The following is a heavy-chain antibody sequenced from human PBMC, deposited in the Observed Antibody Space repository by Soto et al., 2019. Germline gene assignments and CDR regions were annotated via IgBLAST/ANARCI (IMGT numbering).Heavy chain of an antibody. J-gene: IGHJ5*02. CDR1: GYTFSSYD. Sequence: QVQLVQSGAEVKKPGASVKVSCKASGYTFSSYDINWVRQATGQGLEWMGWMNPNSGNTGYAQKXQXRXXMTRNTSISTAYMELSSLRSEDTAVYYCVRGPQMTWGQGTLVTVSS. V-gene: IGHV1-8*01. CDR2: MNPNSGNT. CDR3: VRGPQMT.